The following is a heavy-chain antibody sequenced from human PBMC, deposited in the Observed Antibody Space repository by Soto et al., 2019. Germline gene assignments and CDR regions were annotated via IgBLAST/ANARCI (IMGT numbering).Heavy chain of an antibody. Sequence: QVQLVQSGAEVKKPGSSVKVSCKASGGTFSSYAISWVRQAPGQGLEWMGGIIPIFGTANYAQKFQGRVTXXAXEXRSTAYMALSSLRSEDTAVYYCARDGRDSSGYYLDYWGQGTLVTVSS. CDR3: ARDGRDSSGYYLDY. CDR2: IIPIFGTA. J-gene: IGHJ4*02. CDR1: GGTFSSYA. V-gene: IGHV1-69*12. D-gene: IGHD3-22*01.